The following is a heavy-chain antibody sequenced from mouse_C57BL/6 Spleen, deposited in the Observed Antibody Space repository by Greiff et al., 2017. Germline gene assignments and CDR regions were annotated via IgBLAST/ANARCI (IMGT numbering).Heavy chain of an antibody. CDR1: GYAFSSYW. CDR2: IYPGDGDT. CDR3: ARGVYYDYDVDY. Sequence: VQLQQSGAELVKPGASVKISCKASGYAFSSYWMNWVKQRPGKGLEWIGQIYPGDGDTNYNGKFKGKATLTADKSSSTASMQLSSLTSEDSAVYFCARGVYYDYDVDYWGQGTTLTVSS. J-gene: IGHJ2*01. D-gene: IGHD2-4*01. V-gene: IGHV1-80*01.